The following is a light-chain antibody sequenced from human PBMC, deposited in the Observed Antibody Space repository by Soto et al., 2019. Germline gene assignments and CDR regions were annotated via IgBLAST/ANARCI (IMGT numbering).Light chain of an antibody. CDR3: QQYGSSSLT. CDR2: GAS. Sequence: EIVLAQSPGTLSLSPGERATLSCRASQSVSSGYLAWYQQKPGQAPRLLIYGASSRATGIPDRFSGSGSGTDFTLTISRLEPEDFAVYYCQQYGSSSLTFGPGTKVDIK. J-gene: IGKJ3*01. V-gene: IGKV3-20*01. CDR1: QSVSSGY.